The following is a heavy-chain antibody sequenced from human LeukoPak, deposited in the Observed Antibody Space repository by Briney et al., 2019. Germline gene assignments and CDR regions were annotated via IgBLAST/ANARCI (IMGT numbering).Heavy chain of an antibody. CDR3: AKDTAMVTEYFQH. CDR2: ISWNSGSI. J-gene: IGHJ1*01. Sequence: PGGSLRLSCAAPGFTFDDYAMHWVRQAPGKGLKWVSGISWNSGSIGYADSVKGRFTISRDNAKNSLYLQMNSLRAEDTALYYCAKDTAMVTEYFQHWGQGTLVTVSS. D-gene: IGHD5-18*01. V-gene: IGHV3-9*01. CDR1: GFTFDDYA.